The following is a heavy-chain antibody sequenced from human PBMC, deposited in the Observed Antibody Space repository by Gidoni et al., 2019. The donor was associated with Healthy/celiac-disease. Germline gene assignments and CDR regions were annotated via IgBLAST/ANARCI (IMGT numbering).Heavy chain of an antibody. D-gene: IGHD4-17*01. CDR3: ARESNYGEHPNYFDY. J-gene: IGHJ4*02. CDR1: GGPISSGDYY. Sequence: QVQLPESGPGLVKPSQTLSLTCTVSGGPISSGDYYWSWIRQPPGQGLEWIGYIYYSGSTYYNPSRKSRVTIAVDTSKNQFSLKLSSVTAADTAVYYCARESNYGEHPNYFDYWGQGTLVTVSS. V-gene: IGHV4-30-4*01. CDR2: IYYSGST.